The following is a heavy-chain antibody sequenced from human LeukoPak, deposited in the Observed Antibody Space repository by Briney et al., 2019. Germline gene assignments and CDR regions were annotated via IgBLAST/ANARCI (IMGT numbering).Heavy chain of an antibody. V-gene: IGHV1-8*01. Sequence: GASVKVSCKASGYTFTSYDINWVRQATGQGLEWTGWMNPNSGNTGYAQKFQGRVTMTRNTSKSTAYMELSSLRSEDTAVYYCAIATVTTRSIDLLQHWGQGTLVTVSS. CDR2: MNPNSGNT. J-gene: IGHJ1*01. CDR1: GYTFTSYD. D-gene: IGHD4-17*01. CDR3: AIATVTTRSIDLLQH.